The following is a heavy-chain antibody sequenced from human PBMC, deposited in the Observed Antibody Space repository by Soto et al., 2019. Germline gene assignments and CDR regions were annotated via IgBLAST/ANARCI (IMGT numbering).Heavy chain of an antibody. CDR3: ARGGVGYSYGYRKDYYGMDV. Sequence: GASVKVSCKASGGTFSSYAINWVRQAPGQGLEWMGGIIPIFGTANYAQKFQGRVTMTRNTSISTAYMELSSLRSEDTAVYYCARGGVGYSYGYRKDYYGMDVWGQGTTVTVSS. J-gene: IGHJ6*02. V-gene: IGHV1-69*05. CDR2: IIPIFGTA. D-gene: IGHD5-18*01. CDR1: GGTFSSYA.